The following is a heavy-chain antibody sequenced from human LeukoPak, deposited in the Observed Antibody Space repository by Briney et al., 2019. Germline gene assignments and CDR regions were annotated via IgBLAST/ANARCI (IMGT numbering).Heavy chain of an antibody. CDR2: IWSDGSNK. CDR1: GFTFSTYE. Sequence: GGSLRLSCAASGFTFSTYEMKWVRQAPGKGLEWVSFIWSDGSNKYYADSVKGRFTISRDNSKNTLYLQMNSLRAEDTAVYYCARRGEYSNLNYLEYWGQGTLVTVSS. D-gene: IGHD4-11*01. J-gene: IGHJ4*02. V-gene: IGHV3-33*08. CDR3: ARRGEYSNLNYLEY.